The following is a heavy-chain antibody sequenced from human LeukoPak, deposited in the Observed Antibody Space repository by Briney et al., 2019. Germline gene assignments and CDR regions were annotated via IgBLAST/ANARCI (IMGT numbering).Heavy chain of an antibody. Sequence: GGSLRLSCAASGFTFSSCWMHWVRQAPGKGLEWVSYISSSGSTIYYADSVKGRFTISRDNAKNSLYLQMNSLRAEDTAVYYCARDMLGYCSGGSCYADYWGQGTLVTVSS. J-gene: IGHJ4*02. D-gene: IGHD2-15*01. CDR1: GFTFSSCW. CDR2: ISSSGSTI. V-gene: IGHV3-48*04. CDR3: ARDMLGYCSGGSCYADY.